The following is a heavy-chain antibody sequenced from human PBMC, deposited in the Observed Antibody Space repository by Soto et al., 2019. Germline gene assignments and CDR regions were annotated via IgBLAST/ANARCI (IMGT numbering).Heavy chain of an antibody. V-gene: IGHV4-39*01. CDR2: IYYSGST. CDR1: GGSISSSSYY. D-gene: IGHD1-26*01. CDR3: ARKMYSGSYFDY. J-gene: IGHJ4*02. Sequence: SETLSLTCTVSGGSISSSSYYWGWIRQPPGKGLEGIGSIYYSGSTYYNPSLKSRVTISVDTSKNQFSLKLSSVTAADTAVYYCARKMYSGSYFDYWGQGTLVTVSS.